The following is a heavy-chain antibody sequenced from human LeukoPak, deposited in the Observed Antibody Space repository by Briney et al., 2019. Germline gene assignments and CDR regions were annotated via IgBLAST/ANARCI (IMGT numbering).Heavy chain of an antibody. CDR3: AKSNHVVVNFDAFDI. CDR2: IKSKTDGGTT. J-gene: IGHJ3*02. CDR1: GFTFSNAW. Sequence: GGSLRLSCAASGFTFSNAWMSWVRQAPGKGLEWVGRIKSKTDGGTTDYAAPVKGRFTISRDDSKNTLYLQMNSLRAEDTAVYYCAKSNHVVVNFDAFDIWGQGTMVTVSS. D-gene: IGHD2-21*01. V-gene: IGHV3-15*01.